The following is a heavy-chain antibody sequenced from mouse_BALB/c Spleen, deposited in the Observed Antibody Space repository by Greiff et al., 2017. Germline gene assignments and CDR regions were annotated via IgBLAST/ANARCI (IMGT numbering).Heavy chain of an antibody. V-gene: IGHV14-3*02. J-gene: IGHJ4*01. D-gene: IGHD2-14*01. CDR1: GFNIKDTY. CDR3: ARWGYRYDGVDY. CDR2: IDPANGNT. Sequence: VQLPPSGAELVKPGASVKLSCTASGFNIKDTYMHWVKQRPEQGLEWIGRIDPANGNTKYDPKFQGKATITADTSSNTAYLQLSSLTSEDTAVYYCARWGYRYDGVDYWGQGTSVTVSS.